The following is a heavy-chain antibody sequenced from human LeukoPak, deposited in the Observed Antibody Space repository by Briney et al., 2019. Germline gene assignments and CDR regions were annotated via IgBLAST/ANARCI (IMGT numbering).Heavy chain of an antibody. CDR3: ARHWFHCSIDGCYYDS. V-gene: IGHV4-39*01. CDR1: GGSISSRSDY. Sequence: SETLSLTNTVSGGSISSRSDYCGWIRQPPGKGLEWIGTISYSGSTYYNPSLKSRVTISVDTSKNQFYLKLNSVTAADTAVYNCARHWFHCSIDGCYYDSWGKGTLVTVSS. J-gene: IGHJ4*02. D-gene: IGHD2-2*01. CDR2: ISYSGST.